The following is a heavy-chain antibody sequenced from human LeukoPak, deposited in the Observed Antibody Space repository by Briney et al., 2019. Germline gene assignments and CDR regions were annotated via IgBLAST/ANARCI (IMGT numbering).Heavy chain of an antibody. J-gene: IGHJ4*02. V-gene: IGHV3-7*01. Sequence: AGGSLRLSCAASGFTFSSYWMSWVRQAPGKRLEWVANIEQDGSEKYYLDSVKGRFTISRDNAKNSLYLQMNSLRAEDTAAYYCARRWVSGSNFDYWGQGTLVTVSS. CDR3: ARRWVSGSNFDY. CDR2: IEQDGSEK. D-gene: IGHD1-14*01. CDR1: GFTFSSYW.